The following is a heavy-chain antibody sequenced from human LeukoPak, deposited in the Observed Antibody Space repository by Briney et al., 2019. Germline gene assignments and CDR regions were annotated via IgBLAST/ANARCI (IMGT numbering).Heavy chain of an antibody. CDR1: RFTFSSYW. Sequence: GGSLRLSCAASRFTFSSYWMNWVRQAPGKGLEWVASINQDGSDKYYVESVKGRFTISRDNAKNSLYLQMNSLRADDTAVYYCARESGSVTSEVDFDYWGQGTLVTVSS. J-gene: IGHJ4*02. D-gene: IGHD4-17*01. CDR3: ARESGSVTSEVDFDY. CDR2: INQDGSDK. V-gene: IGHV3-7*01.